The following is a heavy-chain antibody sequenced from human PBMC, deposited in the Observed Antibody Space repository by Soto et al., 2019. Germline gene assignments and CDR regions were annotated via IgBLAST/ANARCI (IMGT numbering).Heavy chain of an antibody. J-gene: IGHJ6*02. D-gene: IGHD3-10*01. V-gene: IGHV5-51*01. CDR1: GYSFTSNW. CDR2: IYPRDSDT. CDR3: ARSPLDMVRGVIIRYYGMDV. Sequence: HGESLNISCKGSGYSFTSNWIGWVRQTPGKGLEWMGIIYPRDSDTRYSPSFQGQVTMPVDKSISTAYLQWSSLKASDTAMYYCARSPLDMVRGVIIRYYGMDVWGQGTTVTVSS.